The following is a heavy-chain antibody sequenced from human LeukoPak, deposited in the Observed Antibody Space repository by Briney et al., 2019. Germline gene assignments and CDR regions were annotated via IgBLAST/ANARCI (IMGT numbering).Heavy chain of an antibody. Sequence: PSETLSLTCAVYGGSISGYYWSWIRQPPGKGLEWIGEINHSGSTNYNPSLKSRVTISVDTSKNQFSLKLSSVTAADTAVYYCARVADSSGYPYWYFDLWGRGSLVTVSS. CDR2: INHSGST. CDR1: GGSISGYY. D-gene: IGHD3-22*01. J-gene: IGHJ2*01. V-gene: IGHV4-34*01. CDR3: ARVADSSGYPYWYFDL.